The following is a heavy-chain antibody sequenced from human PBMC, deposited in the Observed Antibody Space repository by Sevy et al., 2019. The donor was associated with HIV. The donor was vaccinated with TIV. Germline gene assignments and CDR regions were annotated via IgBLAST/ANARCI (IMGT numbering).Heavy chain of an antibody. CDR3: ASTGGAIGYCSITSCSADY. CDR2: IYPGDSDT. D-gene: IGHD2-2*01. V-gene: IGHV5-51*01. Sequence: GESLKISCKASGYSFSRYWIGWVRQMPGKGLEWMGIIYPGDSDTRYSPSFQGQVSISVDKSISTTYLQWSSLNASDTAMYYCASTGGAIGYCSITSCSADYWGRGTLVTVSS. J-gene: IGHJ4*02. CDR1: GYSFSRYW.